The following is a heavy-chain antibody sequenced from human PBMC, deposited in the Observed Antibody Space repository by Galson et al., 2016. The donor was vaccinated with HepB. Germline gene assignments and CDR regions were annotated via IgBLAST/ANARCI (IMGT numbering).Heavy chain of an antibody. V-gene: IGHV3-30-3*01. J-gene: IGHJ6*02. D-gene: IGHD2-15*01. CDR3: ARDRYCSGGSCDSYYYGMDV. CDR2: ISYDGNNK. CDR1: GFTFSSYA. Sequence: SLRLSCAASGFTFSSYAMHWVRQAPGKGLEWVAVISYDGNNKYYADSVKGRFTISRDNSKNTLYLQMNSLRVEETAVYFCARDRYCSGGSCDSYYYGMDVWGPGTTSPSP.